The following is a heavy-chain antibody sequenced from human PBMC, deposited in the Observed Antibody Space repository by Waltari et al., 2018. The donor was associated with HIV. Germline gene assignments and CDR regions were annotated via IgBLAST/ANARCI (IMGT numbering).Heavy chain of an antibody. CDR1: GAPISSGGYY. CDR2: IYYSGST. CDR3: ARGLPPWGNYVDY. D-gene: IGHD3-16*01. J-gene: IGHJ4*02. V-gene: IGHV4-31*03. Sequence: QLQESGPGLVKPSQTLSLACTVSGAPISSGGYYWSWVRQHQEKGLEWIGNIYYSGSTYYNASLNSRVTLSVDSSKNQFSLKLSSVTAADTAVYCCARGLPPWGNYVDYWGQGTLVTISS.